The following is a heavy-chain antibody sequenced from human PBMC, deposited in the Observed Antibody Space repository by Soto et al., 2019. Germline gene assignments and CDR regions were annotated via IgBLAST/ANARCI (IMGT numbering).Heavy chain of an antibody. CDR3: AAGPLVVPAAPVEAFDY. Sequence: KVSCKASGFTFNRSAVQWVRQARGQRPEWIGWIVVGSGNTNYAQKFQERVTITRDMSTSTAYMELSSLRSEDTAVYYCAAGPLVVPAAPVEAFDYWGQGTLVTVSS. V-gene: IGHV1-58*01. D-gene: IGHD2-2*01. CDR2: IVVGSGNT. J-gene: IGHJ4*02. CDR1: GFTFNRSA.